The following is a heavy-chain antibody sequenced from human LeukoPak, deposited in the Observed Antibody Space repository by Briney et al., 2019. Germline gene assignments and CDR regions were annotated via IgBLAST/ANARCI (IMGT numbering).Heavy chain of an antibody. V-gene: IGHV3-48*03. D-gene: IGHD2-2*01. Sequence: PGGSLRLSCAASGFTFSSYEMNWARQAPGKGLEWVSYISSSGSTIYYADSVKGRFTISRDNAKNSLYLQMNSLRAEDTAVYYCARESDIDCSSTSCPGFDIWGQGTMVTVSS. J-gene: IGHJ3*02. CDR1: GFTFSSYE. CDR3: ARESDIDCSSTSCPGFDI. CDR2: ISSSGSTI.